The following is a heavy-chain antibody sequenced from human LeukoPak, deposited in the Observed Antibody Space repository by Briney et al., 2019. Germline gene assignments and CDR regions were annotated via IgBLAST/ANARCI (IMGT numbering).Heavy chain of an antibody. V-gene: IGHV3-33*01. CDR2: IWYDGSNK. D-gene: IGHD3-3*01. CDR3: AALRFLGWLSSLKPYYFDS. CDR1: GFTFSSYG. J-gene: IGHJ4*02. Sequence: GGSLRLSCAASGFTFSSYGMHWVRQAPGKGLEWVAVIWYDGSNKYYADSVKGRFTISRDNSKNTLYLQMNSLRAEDTAVYYCAALRFLGWLSSLKPYYFDSWGQGTLVTVSS.